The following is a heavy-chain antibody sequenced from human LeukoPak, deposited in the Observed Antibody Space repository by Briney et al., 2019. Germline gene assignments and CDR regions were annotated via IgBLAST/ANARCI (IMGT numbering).Heavy chain of an antibody. Sequence: GASVKVSCKASGGTFSSYAISLVRQAPGQGLEWMGGIIPIFGTANYAQKFRGRVTITADESTSTAYMELSSLRSEDTAVYYCARVGYCSSTSCHQDYWGQGTLVTVSS. J-gene: IGHJ4*02. CDR3: ARVGYCSSTSCHQDY. CDR1: GGTFSSYA. D-gene: IGHD2-2*01. CDR2: IIPIFGTA. V-gene: IGHV1-69*13.